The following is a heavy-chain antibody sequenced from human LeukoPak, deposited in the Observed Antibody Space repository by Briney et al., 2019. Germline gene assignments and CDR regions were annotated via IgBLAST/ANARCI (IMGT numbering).Heavy chain of an antibody. Sequence: PGGSLRLSCAASGFTFSSYAMHWVRQAPGKGLEWVAVISYDGSNKYYADSVKGRFTISRDNSKNTLYLQMNSLRAEDTAVYYCARDRGIQLWLYYFDYWGQGTLVTVSS. CDR3: ARDRGIQLWLYYFDY. CDR2: ISYDGSNK. J-gene: IGHJ4*02. D-gene: IGHD5-18*01. CDR1: GFTFSSYA. V-gene: IGHV3-30-3*01.